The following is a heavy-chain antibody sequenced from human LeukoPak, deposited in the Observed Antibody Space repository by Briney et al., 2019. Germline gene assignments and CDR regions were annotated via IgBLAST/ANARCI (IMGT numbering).Heavy chain of an antibody. CDR1: GFTFSNYW. Sequence: PGGSLRLSCAASGFTFSNYWMHWVRQAPGKGLVWVSRINNNGLTTTYADSVKGRFTISRDNAKNMLYLQMNSLTAEDKAVYFCARGPNSSSWYGLDYLGQGTLVSVSS. J-gene: IGHJ4*02. CDR3: ARGPNSSSWYGLDY. V-gene: IGHV3-74*01. D-gene: IGHD6-13*01. CDR2: INNNGLTT.